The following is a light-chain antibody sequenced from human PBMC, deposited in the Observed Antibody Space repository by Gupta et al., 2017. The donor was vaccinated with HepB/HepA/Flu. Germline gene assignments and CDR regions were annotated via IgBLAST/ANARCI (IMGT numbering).Light chain of an antibody. CDR1: QSVSSY. J-gene: IGKJ1*01. CDR3: QQSYSTPRT. V-gene: IGKV1-39*01. Sequence: DIQMTQSQSSLSASVGDRITITCRASQSVSSYLNWYQQKPGKAPKLLIYAASSLQSGVPSRFSGSGSGTDFTLTIGSLQHEDFATYYCQQSYSTPRTFGQGTKVEIK. CDR2: AAS.